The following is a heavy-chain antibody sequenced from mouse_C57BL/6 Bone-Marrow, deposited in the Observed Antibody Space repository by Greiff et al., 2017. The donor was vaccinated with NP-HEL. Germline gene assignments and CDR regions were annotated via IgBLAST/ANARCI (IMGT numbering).Heavy chain of an antibody. CDR2: INYDGSST. Sequence: EVHLVESEGGLVQPGSSMKLSCTASGFTFSDYYMAWVRQVPEKGLEWVANINYDGSSTYYLDSLKSRFIISRDNAKNILYLQMSSLKSEDTATYYCARVTTGSYYFDYWGQGTTLTVSS. V-gene: IGHV5-16*01. CDR1: GFTFSDYY. CDR3: ARVTTGSYYFDY. D-gene: IGHD1-1*01. J-gene: IGHJ2*01.